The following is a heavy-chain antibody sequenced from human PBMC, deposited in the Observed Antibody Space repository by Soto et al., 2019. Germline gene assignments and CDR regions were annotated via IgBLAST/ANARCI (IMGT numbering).Heavy chain of an antibody. CDR2: SSGSGGNT. V-gene: IGHV3-23*01. Sequence: GSLRLSCAASGFTFSGYAMSWVRQAPGKGGEWGAASSGSGGNTYYADPVKGRFTISRDNSKNTLYLQMSRLRAEDTALYYRAKCYDRSGYYYSAYWGQGTLVTVSS. J-gene: IGHJ4*02. CDR3: AKCYDRSGYYYSAY. CDR1: GFTFSGYA. D-gene: IGHD3-22*01.